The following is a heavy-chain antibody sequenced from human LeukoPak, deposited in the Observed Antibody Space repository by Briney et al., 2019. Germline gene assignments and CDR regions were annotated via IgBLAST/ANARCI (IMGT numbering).Heavy chain of an antibody. J-gene: IGHJ2*01. CDR3: ARVGDHFHWYLDL. Sequence: GGSLTLSCAASGFSVSLNYMNWGCHALGKGLEWVSILYSGSDTYYADSVKGRSTISRDSSKNMLFLPMNSLRAEDTAVYYCARVGDHFHWYLDLWGRGTLVTVSS. D-gene: IGHD3-3*02. V-gene: IGHV3-53*01. CDR1: GFSVSLNY. CDR2: LYSGSDT.